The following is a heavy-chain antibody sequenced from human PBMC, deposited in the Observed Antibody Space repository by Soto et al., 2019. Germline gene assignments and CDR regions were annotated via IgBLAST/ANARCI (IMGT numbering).Heavy chain of an antibody. CDR1: GFTFSSYA. J-gene: IGHJ4*02. Sequence: PGGSLRLSCTASGFTFSSYAMHWVRQAPGKGLEWVAVISYDGSNKYYADSVKGRFTISRDNSKNTLYLQMNSLRAEDTAVYYCARDIESYWGQGTLVTVSS. D-gene: IGHD2-15*01. V-gene: IGHV3-30-3*01. CDR2: ISYDGSNK. CDR3: ARDIESY.